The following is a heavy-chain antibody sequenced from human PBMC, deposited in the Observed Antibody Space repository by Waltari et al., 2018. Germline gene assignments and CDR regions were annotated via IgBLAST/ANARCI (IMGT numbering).Heavy chain of an antibody. J-gene: IGHJ6*02. CDR1: GGSISSYY. D-gene: IGHD3-9*01. Sequence: QVQLQESGPGLVKPSETLSLTCTVSGGSISSYYWSWIRQPAGKGLEWIGRIYTSGSTNYNPPLKSRVTMSVDTSKNQFSLKLSSVTAADTAVYYCASTPNYDILTGYGHYYYGMDVWGQGTTVTVSS. V-gene: IGHV4-4*07. CDR2: IYTSGST. CDR3: ASTPNYDILTGYGHYYYGMDV.